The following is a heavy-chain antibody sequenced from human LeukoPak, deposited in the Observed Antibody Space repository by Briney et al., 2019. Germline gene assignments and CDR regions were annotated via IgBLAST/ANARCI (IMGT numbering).Heavy chain of an antibody. J-gene: IGHJ6*02. CDR3: ARGFYRDYYYYGMDV. V-gene: IGHV3-30-3*01. D-gene: IGHD2/OR15-2a*01. CDR1: GFTFSSHA. CDR2: ILYDGSNK. Sequence: GGSLRLSCAASGFTFSSHAMYWVRQAPGKGLEWVAVILYDGSNKYCADSVKGRFTISRDNSKNTLYLQMNSLRAEDTALYYCARGFYRDYYYYGMDVWGQGTTVTVSS.